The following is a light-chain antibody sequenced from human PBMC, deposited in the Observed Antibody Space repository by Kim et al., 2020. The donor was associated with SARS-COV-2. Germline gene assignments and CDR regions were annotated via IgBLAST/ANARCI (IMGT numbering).Light chain of an antibody. V-gene: IGKV1-39*01. CDR2: AAS. CDR1: QSISSY. CDR3: QQSYSTPYT. Sequence: SASVGDRVTISCRARQSISSYLNWYQQKPGKAPKLLIYAASSLQSGVPSRFRGSGSGTDFTLTISSLQPEDFATYYCQQSYSTPYTFGQGTKLEI. J-gene: IGKJ2*01.